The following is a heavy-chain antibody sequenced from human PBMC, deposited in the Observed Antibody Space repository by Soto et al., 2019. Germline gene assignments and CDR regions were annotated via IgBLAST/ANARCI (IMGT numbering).Heavy chain of an antibody. CDR3: AREVIVVVPAAHALDI. J-gene: IGHJ3*02. Sequence: SVKVSCKASGGTFSSYAISWVRQAPGQGLEWMGGIIPIFGTANYAQKFQGGVMITADKSTSTAYMELSSLRSEDTAVYYCAREVIVVVPAAHALDIWGQGTMVTVSS. V-gene: IGHV1-69*06. D-gene: IGHD2-2*01. CDR1: GGTFSSYA. CDR2: IIPIFGTA.